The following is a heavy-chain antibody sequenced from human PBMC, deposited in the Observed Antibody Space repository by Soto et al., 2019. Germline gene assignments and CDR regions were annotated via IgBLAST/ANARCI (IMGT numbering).Heavy chain of an antibody. CDR2: IIPLFGRT. Sequence: QVQVVQSGVEVRRPGSSVKVSCKASGDTFKNCVISWVRQAPGQGLEWMGGIIPLFGRTDFAQRFQGRLTITTDEATTTAYMELSRLRSEDTATYYGAAELGFGKGSVVGGQGTTVIVSS. D-gene: IGHD7-27*01. CDR3: AAELGFGKGSVV. V-gene: IGHV1-69*01. CDR1: GDTFKNCV. J-gene: IGHJ6*02.